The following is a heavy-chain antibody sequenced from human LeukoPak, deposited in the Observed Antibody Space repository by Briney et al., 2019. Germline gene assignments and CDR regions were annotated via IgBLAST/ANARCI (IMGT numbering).Heavy chain of an antibody. CDR1: GFTFSSYG. V-gene: IGHV3-30*02. J-gene: IGHJ4*02. CDR3: AKELMVYAILDY. Sequence: GSLRLSCAASGFTFSSYGMHWVRQAPGKGLEWVAFIRYDGSNKYYADSVKGRFTISRDNSKNTLYLQMNSLRAEDTAVYYCAKELMVYAILDYWGQGTLVTVSS. D-gene: IGHD2-8*01. CDR2: IRYDGSNK.